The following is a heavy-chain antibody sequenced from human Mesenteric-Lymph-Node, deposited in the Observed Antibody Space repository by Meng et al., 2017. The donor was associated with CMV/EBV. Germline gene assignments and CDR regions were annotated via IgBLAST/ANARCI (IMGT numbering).Heavy chain of an antibody. V-gene: IGHV1-2*02. D-gene: IGHD5-12*01. CDR3: ARGYSGYDRGYGMDV. CDR2: INPNSGGT. CDR1: GYTFTGYY. Sequence: ASVKVSCKASGYTFTGYYMHWVRQAPGQGLEWMGWINPNSGGTNYAQKFQGRVTMTSDTSISTAYMELSRLRSDDTAVYYCARGYSGYDRGYGMDVWGQGTTVTVSS. J-gene: IGHJ6*02.